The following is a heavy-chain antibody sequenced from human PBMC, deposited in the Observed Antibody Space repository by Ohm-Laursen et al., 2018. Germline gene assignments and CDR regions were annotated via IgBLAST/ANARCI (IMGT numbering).Heavy chain of an antibody. CDR3: ARGPSGTATIG. D-gene: IGHD5-24*01. Sequence: SLRLSCAASGFTFSAYYMTWVRQAPGKGLEWVSYISYSGSTIQYADSVKGRFTISRDNAKNSLYLQMNSLRAEDTAVYYCARGPSGTATIGRGQGTLVTVSS. J-gene: IGHJ4*02. CDR1: GFTFSAYY. V-gene: IGHV3-11*01. CDR2: ISYSGSTI.